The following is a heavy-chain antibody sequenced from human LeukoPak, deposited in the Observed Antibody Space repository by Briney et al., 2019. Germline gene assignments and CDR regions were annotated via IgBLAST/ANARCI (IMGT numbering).Heavy chain of an antibody. V-gene: IGHV2-5*02. CDR3: ANRRGTSGWSEGYFDY. CDR2: IYWDDDK. Sequence: SGPTLVNPPQTLTLTCTFSGFSLSTSGVGVGWIRQPPGKAPEWLSLIYWDDDKRYSPSLKSRLTITKDTSKNQLVLTMTNVDPLDTATYYCANRRGTSGWSEGYFDYWGQGTLVTVSS. CDR1: GFSLSTSGVG. J-gene: IGHJ4*02. D-gene: IGHD6-19*01.